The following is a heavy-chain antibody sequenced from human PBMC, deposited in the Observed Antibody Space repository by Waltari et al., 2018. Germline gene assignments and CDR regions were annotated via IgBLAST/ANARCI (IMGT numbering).Heavy chain of an antibody. J-gene: IGHJ4*02. CDR3: ARGQLWFGEQFDY. D-gene: IGHD3-10*01. CDR2: IYYSGST. V-gene: IGHV4-59*01. Sequence: QVQLQESGPGLVKPSETLSLTCTVSGGSISSYYWSWIRQPPGKGLEWIGYIYYSGSTNYTPSLKSRVTISVDTSKNQFSLKLSSVTAADTAVYYCARGQLWFGEQFDYWGQGTLVTVSS. CDR1: GGSISSYY.